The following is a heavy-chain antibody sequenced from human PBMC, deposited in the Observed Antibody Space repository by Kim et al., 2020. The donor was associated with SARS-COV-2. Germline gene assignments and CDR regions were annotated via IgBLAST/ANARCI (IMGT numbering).Heavy chain of an antibody. Sequence: SETLSLTCTVSGGSISSYYWSWIRQPPGKGLEWNGSIYYSGSTNYNPSLKSRVTISVDTTKNQFSLKPSSVTAADTAVYYCAREEVMITFGGVIVRYFDYWGQGTLVTVSA. D-gene: IGHD3-16*02. V-gene: IGHV4-59*13. J-gene: IGHJ4*02. CDR1: GGSISSYY. CDR2: IYYSGST. CDR3: AREEVMITFGGVIVRYFDY.